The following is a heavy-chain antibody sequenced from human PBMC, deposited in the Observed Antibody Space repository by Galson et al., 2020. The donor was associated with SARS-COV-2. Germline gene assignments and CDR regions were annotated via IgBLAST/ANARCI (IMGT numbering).Heavy chain of an antibody. CDR1: GYTFTSYA. J-gene: IGHJ6*03. CDR3: ARDPSGGIAVAGTFPIRAYYYMDV. D-gene: IGHD6-19*01. V-gene: IGHV1-3*01. Sequence: ASVQVSCQASGYTFTSYAMHWVRQDPGPRLEWMGWINAGNGNTKYSQQFQGRVTITRDTSASTAYMELSSLRSEDTAVYYCARDPSGGIAVAGTFPIRAYYYMDVWGKGTTVTVSS. CDR2: INAGNGNT.